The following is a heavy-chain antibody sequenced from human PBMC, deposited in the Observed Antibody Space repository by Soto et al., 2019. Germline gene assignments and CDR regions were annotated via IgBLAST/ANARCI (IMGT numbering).Heavy chain of an antibody. CDR1: GFTFSSYG. CDR2: ISYDGSNK. Sequence: QVQLVESGGGVVQPGRSLRLSCAASGFTFSSYGMHWVRQAPGKGLEWVAVISYDGSNKYYADSVKGRFTISRDNSKNXLXXQMNSLRAEDTAVYYCAKGGYDLWSGPLYYYGMDVWGQGTTVTVSS. J-gene: IGHJ6*02. D-gene: IGHD3-3*01. CDR3: AKGGYDLWSGPLYYYGMDV. V-gene: IGHV3-30*18.